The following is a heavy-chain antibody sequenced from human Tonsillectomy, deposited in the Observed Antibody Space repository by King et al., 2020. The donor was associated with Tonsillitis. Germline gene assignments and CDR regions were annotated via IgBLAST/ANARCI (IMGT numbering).Heavy chain of an antibody. CDR1: GFTFSDYY. CDR2: ISSSGSYT. Sequence: VQLVESGGGLVKPGGSLRLSCAASGFTFSDYYMSWIRQAPGKGLEWVSYISSSGSYTNYADSVKGRFTISRDNAKNLLYLQMNSLRAEDTAVYYCASPGGHEADAFDIWGQGTMVTVSS. D-gene: IGHD3-10*01. CDR3: ASPGGHEADAFDI. J-gene: IGHJ3*02. V-gene: IGHV3-11*06.